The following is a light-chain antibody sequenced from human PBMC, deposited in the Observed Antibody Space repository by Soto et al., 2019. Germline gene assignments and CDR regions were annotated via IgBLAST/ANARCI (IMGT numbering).Light chain of an antibody. J-gene: IGKJ1*01. CDR2: AAS. CDR3: QESPRA. Sequence: EIVLTQSPGTLSLSPGELATLSCRASQSVNSNYLAWHQQKRAPPPRLLIYAASSRATGIPDRFSGSGSGTDLTITISRLEPEDVAVYYCQESPRAFGQGTTVDIK. CDR1: QSVNSNY. V-gene: IGKV3-20*01.